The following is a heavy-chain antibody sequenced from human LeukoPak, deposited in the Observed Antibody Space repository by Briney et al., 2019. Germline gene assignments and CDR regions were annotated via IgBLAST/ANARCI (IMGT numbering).Heavy chain of an antibody. J-gene: IGHJ4*02. CDR3: ARQPDRSPWVDY. Sequence: SETLSLTCTVSGGSISNYYWSWIRQPPGKGLEWIGYIYNSGRTNYNPSLKSRVAISVDTSKNQFSLRLSSVTAADTAMYYCARQPDRSPWVDYWGQGTLVTVSS. CDR2: IYNSGRT. V-gene: IGHV4-59*08. CDR1: GGSISNYY. D-gene: IGHD1-26*01.